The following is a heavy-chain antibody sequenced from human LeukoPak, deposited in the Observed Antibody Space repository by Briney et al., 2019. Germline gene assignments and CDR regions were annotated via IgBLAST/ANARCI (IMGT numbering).Heavy chain of an antibody. J-gene: IGHJ4*02. D-gene: IGHD3-22*01. CDR1: GFTFSSYA. Sequence: GGSLRLSCAPSGFTFSSYAMSWVRQAPGKGLEWVSAISGSGGSTYYADSVKGRFTISRDNSKTTLYLQMNSLRAEDTAVYYCAKDYYDSSGYYYPYFDYWGQGTLVTVSS. V-gene: IGHV3-23*01. CDR2: ISGSGGST. CDR3: AKDYYDSSGYYYPYFDY.